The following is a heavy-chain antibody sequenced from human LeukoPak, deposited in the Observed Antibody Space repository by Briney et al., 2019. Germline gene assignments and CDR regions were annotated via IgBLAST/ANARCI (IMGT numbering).Heavy chain of an antibody. J-gene: IGHJ4*02. Sequence: GESLKISCAASGFTGNWMQWVRQAPGKGLVWVSHINDAGSDTKYADSVKGRFTISRDNAKNTLYLQTNSLRAEDTAMYYCVREYYGQLYWGQGTRVTVYS. V-gene: IGHV3-74*01. D-gene: IGHD3-10*01. CDR1: GFTGNW. CDR3: VREYYGQLY. CDR2: INDAGSDT.